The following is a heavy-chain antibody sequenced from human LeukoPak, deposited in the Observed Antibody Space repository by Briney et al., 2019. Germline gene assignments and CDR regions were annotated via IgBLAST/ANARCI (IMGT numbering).Heavy chain of an antibody. Sequence: ASVKVSCKASGYTFTSYGISWVRQAPGQGLEWMGWISAYNGNTNYAQKLLGRVTMTTDTSTSTAYMELRSLRSDDTAVYYCARDGTIFGVVTSVGAYWGQGTLVTASS. V-gene: IGHV1-18*01. CDR1: GYTFTSYG. CDR3: ARDGTIFGVVTSVGAY. J-gene: IGHJ4*02. D-gene: IGHD3-3*01. CDR2: ISAYNGNT.